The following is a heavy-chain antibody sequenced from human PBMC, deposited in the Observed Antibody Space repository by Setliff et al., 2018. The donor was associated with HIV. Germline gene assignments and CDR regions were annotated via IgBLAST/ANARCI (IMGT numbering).Heavy chain of an antibody. CDR1: GGSISNYYW. J-gene: IGHJ3*02. V-gene: IGHV4-4*02. CDR2: IYHSGTT. Sequence: PSETLSLTCIVSGGSISNYYWWTWVRQPPGKGLEWIGEIYHSGTTDYKPSLKSRVTMSLDQAKKQLSLRLSYVTAADTAVYYCARGRQIGIEGAGAFDIWGPGTEVTVSS. CDR3: ARGRQIGIEGAGAFDI. D-gene: IGHD1-26*01.